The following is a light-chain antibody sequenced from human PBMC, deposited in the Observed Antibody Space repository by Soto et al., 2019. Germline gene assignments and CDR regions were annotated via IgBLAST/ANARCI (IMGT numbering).Light chain of an antibody. CDR3: QSYNDWPFA. V-gene: IGKV3-15*01. Sequence: DIVLTQSPATLSVSPGDTVTLSCRASESLFGFLAWYQQKPGQAPRLLMYGVSTRATGIPARFSGGGSATDFTLTISSLQSADSAFYFGQSYNDWPFASGLGTRLEI. J-gene: IGKJ2*01. CDR2: GVS. CDR1: ESLFGF.